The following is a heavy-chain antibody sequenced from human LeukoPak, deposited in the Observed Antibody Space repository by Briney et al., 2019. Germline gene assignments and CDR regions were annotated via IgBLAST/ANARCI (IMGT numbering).Heavy chain of an antibody. D-gene: IGHD1-26*01. CDR2: IYYSGST. V-gene: IGHV4-39*01. CDR1: GGSISSRSCC. Sequence: SETLSFTCTVSGGSISSRSCCWGWIRQPPGKGLEWIGTIYYSGSTYYNPSLKSRVTISVDTSKNQFSLRLSSLTAADTAVYYCARQVYSGTHYFDYWGQGTLVTVSS. J-gene: IGHJ4*02. CDR3: ARQVYSGTHYFDY.